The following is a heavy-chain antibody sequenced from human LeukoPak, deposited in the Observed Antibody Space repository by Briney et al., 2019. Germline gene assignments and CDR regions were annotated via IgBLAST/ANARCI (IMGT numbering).Heavy chain of an antibody. J-gene: IGHJ5*02. CDR3: ARDKQWLVRGGWFDP. Sequence: ASVKVSCKASGYTFTSYGISWVRQAPGQGLEWMGWISAYNGNTNYAQKLQGRVTMTTDTSTSTAYMELRSLRSDDTAVYYCARDKQWLVRGGWFDPWGQGTLVTVSS. D-gene: IGHD6-19*01. CDR2: ISAYNGNT. CDR1: GYTFTSYG. V-gene: IGHV1-18*01.